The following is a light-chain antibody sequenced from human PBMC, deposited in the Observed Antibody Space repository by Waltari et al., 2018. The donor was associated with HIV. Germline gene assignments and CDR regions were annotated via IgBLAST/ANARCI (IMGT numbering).Light chain of an antibody. CDR1: QSMSAK. CDR2: EVG. J-gene: IGKJ2*01. CDR3: QQYDSGPRGIT. Sequence: EIVMTQSPPTLSVSPGQRVTLSCRASQSMSAKVAWYLQRPGQAPRLLIYEVGNRHTGIPARFSGSGSGTEFTLTISSLESEDFATYFCQQYDSGPRGITFGQGTMLEIK. V-gene: IGKV3-15*01.